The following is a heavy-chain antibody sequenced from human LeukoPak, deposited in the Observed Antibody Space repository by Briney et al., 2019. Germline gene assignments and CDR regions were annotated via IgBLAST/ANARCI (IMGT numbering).Heavy chain of an antibody. D-gene: IGHD6-6*01. J-gene: IGHJ4*02. Sequence: GGPLRLSCAASGFTFSSYAMHWVRQAPGKGLEWVAVISYDGSNKYYADSVKGLFTISRDNSKNTLYLQMNSLRAEDTAVYYCAREQLELYYFDYWGQGTLVTVSS. V-gene: IGHV3-30-3*01. CDR1: GFTFSSYA. CDR2: ISYDGSNK. CDR3: AREQLELYYFDY.